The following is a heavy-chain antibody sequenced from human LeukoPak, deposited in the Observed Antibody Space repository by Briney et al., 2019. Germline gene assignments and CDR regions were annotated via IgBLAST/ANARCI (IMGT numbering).Heavy chain of an antibody. CDR3: ARKGGGYYYGMDV. J-gene: IGHJ6*02. CDR2: VYPGDSDT. V-gene: IGHV5-51*01. D-gene: IGHD3-16*01. CDR1: GYNFPSYW. Sequence: GESLKISCKGSGYNFPSYWIGWVRQMPGKGLEWMGVVYPGDSDTRYSPSFQGQVTISADKSISTAYLQWSSLKASDTAMYYCARKGGGYYYGMDVWGQGTTVTVSS.